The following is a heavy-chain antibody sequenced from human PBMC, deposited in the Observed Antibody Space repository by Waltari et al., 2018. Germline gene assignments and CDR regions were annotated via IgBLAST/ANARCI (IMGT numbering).Heavy chain of an antibody. V-gene: IGHV1-8*01. Sequence: QVQLVQSGAEVKKPGASVKVSCKASGYTFTSYDINWVRQATGQGLEWMGWMNPNSGNTGYAQKFQGRVTMTRNTSISTAYMELSSLRSEDTAVYYCARGTYYYGSGIKTLTFDYWGQGTLVTVSS. J-gene: IGHJ4*02. CDR3: ARGTYYYGSGIKTLTFDY. CDR2: MNPNSGNT. CDR1: GYTFTSYD. D-gene: IGHD3-10*01.